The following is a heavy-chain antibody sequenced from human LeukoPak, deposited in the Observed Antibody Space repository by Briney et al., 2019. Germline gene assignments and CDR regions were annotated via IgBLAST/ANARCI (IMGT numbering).Heavy chain of an antibody. CDR2: IYYSGST. J-gene: IGHJ4*02. CDR1: GGSISSSSYY. Sequence: SETLSLTCTVSGGSISSSSYYWGWIRQPPGKGLEWIGSIYYSGSTYYNPSLKSRVTISVDTSKNQFPLKLSSVTAADTAVYYCARGLRGSITIFGVVSAGYYFDYWGQGTLVTVSS. V-gene: IGHV4-39*06. D-gene: IGHD3-3*01. CDR3: ARGLRGSITIFGVVSAGYYFDY.